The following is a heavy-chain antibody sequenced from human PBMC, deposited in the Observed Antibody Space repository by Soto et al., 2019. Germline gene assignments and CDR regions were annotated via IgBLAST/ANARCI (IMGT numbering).Heavy chain of an antibody. CDR2: ISHDGSNK. Sequence: HPGGSLRLSCAASGFTFSTYAMNWVRQAPGKGLEWVAVISHDGSNKYYADSVKGRFTISRDNSKNTLYLQMSSLRAEDTAVYFRARDVYDFWSGYHPRNWFDPWGQGTLVTVSS. CDR1: GFTFSTYA. J-gene: IGHJ5*02. D-gene: IGHD3-3*01. V-gene: IGHV3-30-3*01. CDR3: ARDVYDFWSGYHPRNWFDP.